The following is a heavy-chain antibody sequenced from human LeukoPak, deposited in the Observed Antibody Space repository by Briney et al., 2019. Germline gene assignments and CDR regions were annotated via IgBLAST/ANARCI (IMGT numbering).Heavy chain of an antibody. Sequence: ASVKVSCKASGYTFTGYYMHWVRQDPGQGLEWMGWINPNSGGTNYAQKFQGRVTMTRDTSISTAYMELSRLRSDDTAVYYCAREEGSSSWYRRYEYYFDYWGQGTLVTVSS. V-gene: IGHV1-2*02. CDR1: GYTFTGYY. D-gene: IGHD6-13*01. CDR3: AREEGSSSWYRRYEYYFDY. CDR2: INPNSGGT. J-gene: IGHJ4*02.